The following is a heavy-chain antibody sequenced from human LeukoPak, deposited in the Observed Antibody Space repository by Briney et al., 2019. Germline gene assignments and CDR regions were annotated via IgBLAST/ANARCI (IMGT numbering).Heavy chain of an antibody. CDR3: ARDRVGEDTAMVTPEYYYYYYGMDV. CDR1: GYTFTSYY. D-gene: IGHD5-18*01. Sequence: ASVKASCKASGYTFTSYYMHWVRQAPGQGLEWMGIINPSGGSTSYAQKFQGRVTMTRDTSTSTVYMELSSLRSEDTAVYYCARDRVGEDTAMVTPEYYYYYYGMDVWGQGTTVTVSS. J-gene: IGHJ6*02. V-gene: IGHV1-46*01. CDR2: INPSGGST.